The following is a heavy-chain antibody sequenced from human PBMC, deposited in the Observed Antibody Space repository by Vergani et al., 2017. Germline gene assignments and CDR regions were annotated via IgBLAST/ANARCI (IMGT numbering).Heavy chain of an antibody. CDR1: GFTVSSNY. CDR3: ARGRYSGYDGDYFDY. Sequence: EVQLVETGGGLIQPGGSLRLSCAASGFTVSSNYMSWVRQAPGKGLEWVSVIYSGGSTYYADSVKGRLTISRDNSKNTLYLQMNSLRAEDTAVYYCARGRYSGYDGDYFDYWGQGILVTVSS. V-gene: IGHV3-53*02. J-gene: IGHJ4*02. D-gene: IGHD5-12*01. CDR2: IYSGGST.